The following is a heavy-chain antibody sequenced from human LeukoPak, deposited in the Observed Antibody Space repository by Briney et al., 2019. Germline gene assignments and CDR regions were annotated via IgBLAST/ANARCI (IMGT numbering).Heavy chain of an antibody. V-gene: IGHV3-74*01. CDR1: GFTFSRYW. D-gene: IGHD3-22*01. Sequence: WGSLRLSCAASGFTFSRYWMHWVRQAPGKGLVWVSRINSDVSSTNYADSVKGRFTISRDNAKNTLYLQMNSLRVEDTAVYYCASSSGGFNWFDPWGQGTLVTVSS. CDR2: INSDVSST. CDR3: ASSSGGFNWFDP. J-gene: IGHJ5*02.